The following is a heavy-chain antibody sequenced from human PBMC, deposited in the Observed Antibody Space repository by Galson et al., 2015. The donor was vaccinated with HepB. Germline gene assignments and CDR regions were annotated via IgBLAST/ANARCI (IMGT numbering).Heavy chain of an antibody. J-gene: IGHJ6*02. V-gene: IGHV1-18*01. Sequence: SVKVPCKASGYTFTSYGISWVRQAPGQGLEWMGWISAYNGNTNYAQKLQGRVTMTTDTSTSTAYMELRSLRSDDTAVYYCARDGSQYTAMAMGKPNYYYYYGMDVWGQGTTVTVSS. D-gene: IGHD5-18*01. CDR2: ISAYNGNT. CDR1: GYTFTSYG. CDR3: ARDGSQYTAMAMGKPNYYYYYGMDV.